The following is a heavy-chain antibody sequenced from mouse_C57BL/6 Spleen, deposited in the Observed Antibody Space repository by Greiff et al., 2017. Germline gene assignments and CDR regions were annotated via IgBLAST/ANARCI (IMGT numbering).Heavy chain of an antibody. Sequence: VQLQESGAELMKPGASVKLSCKASGYTFTGYWIEWVKQRPGHGLEWIGGIFPGSGGTNYNEKFKGKATFTADPSSNTAYMQLSSLTTEAAAIYYCARYDYDAMDYWGQGTSVTVSS. CDR3: ARYDYDAMDY. CDR2: IFPGSGGT. CDR1: GYTFTGYW. V-gene: IGHV1-9*01. J-gene: IGHJ4*01.